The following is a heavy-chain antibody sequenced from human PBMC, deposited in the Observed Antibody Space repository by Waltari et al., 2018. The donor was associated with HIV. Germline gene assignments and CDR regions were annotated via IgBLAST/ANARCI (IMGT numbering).Heavy chain of an antibody. CDR2: INYTGST. Sequence: VQLQQWGAGLLKPSETLSLTCAVYGGSFSGYYWSWIRQSPGKGLEWIGEINYTGSTNFNPSLKSRVTISVDTSKNQFSLKLSSVTAADTAVYYCARGPYDFWSGYSDYWGQGTLVTVSS. CDR3: ARGPYDFWSGYSDY. D-gene: IGHD3-3*01. V-gene: IGHV4-34*01. J-gene: IGHJ4*02. CDR1: GGSFSGYY.